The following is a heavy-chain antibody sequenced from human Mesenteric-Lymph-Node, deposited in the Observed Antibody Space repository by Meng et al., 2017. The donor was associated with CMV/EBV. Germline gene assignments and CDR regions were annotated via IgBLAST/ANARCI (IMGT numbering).Heavy chain of an antibody. CDR2: ISSSSSTI. V-gene: IGHV3-11*04. CDR1: GFKFDDYG. Sequence: LSLTCAASGFKFDDYGMSWVRQAPGKGLEWVSHISSSSSTIHYADSVKGRFTISRDNAKNSLYLEMNSLGVEDTAVYYCARDCDDTSCAGDFWGQGTLVTVSS. D-gene: IGHD2-2*01. CDR3: ARDCDDTSCAGDF. J-gene: IGHJ4*02.